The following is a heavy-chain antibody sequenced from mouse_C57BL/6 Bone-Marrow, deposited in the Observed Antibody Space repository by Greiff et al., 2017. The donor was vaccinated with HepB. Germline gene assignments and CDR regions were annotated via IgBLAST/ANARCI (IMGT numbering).Heavy chain of an antibody. CDR3: ARAKGIEWLLPFAY. Sequence: EVQLQQSGPELVKPGASVKISCKASGYTFTDYYMNWVKQSHGKSLEWIGDINPNNGGTSYNQKFKGKATLTVDKSSSTAYMELRSLTSEDSAVYYCARAKGIEWLLPFAYWGQGTLVTVSA. J-gene: IGHJ3*01. CDR1: GYTFTDYY. V-gene: IGHV1-26*01. CDR2: INPNNGGT. D-gene: IGHD2-3*01.